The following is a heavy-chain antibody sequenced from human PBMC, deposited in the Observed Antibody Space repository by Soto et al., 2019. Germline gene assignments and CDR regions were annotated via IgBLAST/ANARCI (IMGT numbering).Heavy chain of an antibody. Sequence: SETLSLTSTVSGGSISSSSYYWGWIRQPPGKGLEWIGSIYYSGSTYYNPSLKSRVTISVDTSKNQFSLKLSSVTAADTAVYYCAPGTMVTGFDYWRHGTLGTVS. CDR2: IYYSGST. CDR3: APGTMVTGFDY. J-gene: IGHJ4*01. CDR1: GGSISSSSYY. D-gene: IGHD5-18*01. V-gene: IGHV4-39*01.